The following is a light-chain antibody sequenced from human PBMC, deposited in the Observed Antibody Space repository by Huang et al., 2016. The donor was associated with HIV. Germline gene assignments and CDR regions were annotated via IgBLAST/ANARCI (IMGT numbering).Light chain of an antibody. V-gene: IGKV1-16*02. CDR1: QGISNH. CDR2: GAS. CDR3: QQYNSWPIT. J-gene: IGKJ5*01. Sequence: DIQMTQSPSSLSVSVGDRVTITCRASQGISNHLAWFQQKPGKAPKSLIYGASSLQSGVPSKFSGSGSGTDFTLTINSLQPEDFATYYCQQYNSWPITFGQGTRLEI.